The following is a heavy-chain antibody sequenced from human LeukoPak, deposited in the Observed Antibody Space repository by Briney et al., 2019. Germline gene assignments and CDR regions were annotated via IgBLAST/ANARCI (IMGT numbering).Heavy chain of an antibody. D-gene: IGHD1-14*01. V-gene: IGHV5-51*01. CDR3: ARGVRRAITPFDY. CDR2: IYPGDSDT. CDR1: GYSFTSYW. J-gene: IGHJ4*02. Sequence: PGESLKISCKGSGYSFTSYWIGWVRPLPGKGLEWMGIIYPGDSDTRYSPSFQGQVTISADKSISTAYLQWSSLKASDTAMYYCARGVRRAITPFDYWGQGTLVTVSS.